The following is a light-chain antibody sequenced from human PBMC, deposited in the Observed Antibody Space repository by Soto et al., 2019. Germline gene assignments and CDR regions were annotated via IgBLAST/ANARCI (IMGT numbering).Light chain of an antibody. Sequence: QLVLTQSPSASASLGASVKLTCTLSSGHSSYAIAWHQQQPEKGPRYLMKLNSDGSHSKGDGIPDRFSGPSSGAERYLTISSLQSEDEADYYCQTWGTGGVVFGGGTKVTVL. CDR2: LNSDGSH. CDR1: SGHSSYA. J-gene: IGLJ2*01. V-gene: IGLV4-69*01. CDR3: QTWGTGGVV.